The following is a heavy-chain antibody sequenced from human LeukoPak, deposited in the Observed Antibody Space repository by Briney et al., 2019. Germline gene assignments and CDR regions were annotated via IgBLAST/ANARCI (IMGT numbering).Heavy chain of an antibody. CDR1: GGTFSSSA. CDR2: IIPILGIA. Sequence: SVKVSCKASGGTFSSSAISWVRQAPGQGLEWMGRIIPILGIANYAQKFQGRVTITADKSTSTAYMELSSLRSEDTAVYYCARMSVVVPAAYNYYFDYWGQGTLVTVSS. V-gene: IGHV1-69*04. CDR3: ARMSVVVPAAYNYYFDY. D-gene: IGHD2-2*01. J-gene: IGHJ4*02.